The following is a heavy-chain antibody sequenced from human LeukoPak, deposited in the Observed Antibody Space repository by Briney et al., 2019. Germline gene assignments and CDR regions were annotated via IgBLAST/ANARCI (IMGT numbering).Heavy chain of an antibody. D-gene: IGHD6-13*01. CDR2: MNPNSGNT. CDR3: ARVIYSSSWSRDYYFDY. Sequence: ASVKVSCKASGYTFTGYYMHWVRQAPGQGLEWMGWMNPNSGNTGYAQKFQGRVTITRNTSISTAYMELSSLKSEDTAVYYCARVIYSSSWSRDYYFDYWGQGTLVTVSS. J-gene: IGHJ4*02. CDR1: GYTFTGYY. V-gene: IGHV1-8*03.